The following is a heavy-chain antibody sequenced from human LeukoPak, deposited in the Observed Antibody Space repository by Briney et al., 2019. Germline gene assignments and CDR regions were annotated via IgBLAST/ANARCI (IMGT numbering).Heavy chain of an antibody. CDR2: IGAYNGNT. V-gene: IGHV1-18*01. CDR1: GYTFTSYG. CDR3: ARSSGRWLQYQLFDY. J-gene: IGHJ4*02. Sequence: ASVKVSCKASGYTFTSYGISWVRQAPGQGLEWMGWIGAYNGNTNYAQKLQGRVTMTTDTSTSTAYMELRSLRSDDTAVYYCARSSGRWLQYQLFDYWGQGTLVTVSS. D-gene: IGHD5-24*01.